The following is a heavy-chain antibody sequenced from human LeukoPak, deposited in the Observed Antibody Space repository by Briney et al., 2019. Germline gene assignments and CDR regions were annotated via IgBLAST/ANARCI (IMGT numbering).Heavy chain of an antibody. D-gene: IGHD4-11*01. V-gene: IGHV4-59*01. CDR3: ARTWHDSSIVGFDP. Sequence: PSETLSLTCTISSGSIISYYRSWIRQPPGMGLEWIGYIYSSGSTNYNPSLKSRVTISVDTSKNQFSLKLSSVTAADTAVYYCARTWHDSSIVGFDPWGQGTLVTVSS. J-gene: IGHJ5*02. CDR1: SGSIISYY. CDR2: IYSSGST.